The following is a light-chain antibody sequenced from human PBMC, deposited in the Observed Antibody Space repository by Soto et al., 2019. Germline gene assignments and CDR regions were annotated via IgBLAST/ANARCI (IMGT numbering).Light chain of an antibody. Sequence: QSVLTQPRSVSGSPGQSVTISCTGTSSDVGGYDYVSWCQQHPGKAPKLLIYDVTRRPSGVPDRFSGSKSGNTASLTISGLQAEDEADYYCCSYAGAYTWMFGGGTKLT. CDR1: SSDVGGYDY. CDR3: CSYAGAYTWM. CDR2: DVT. J-gene: IGLJ3*02. V-gene: IGLV2-11*01.